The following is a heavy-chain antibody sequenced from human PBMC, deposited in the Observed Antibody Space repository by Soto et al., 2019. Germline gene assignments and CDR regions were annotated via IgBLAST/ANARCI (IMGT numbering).Heavy chain of an antibody. CDR3: ARHGSGCSGGSCYSEYFQH. CDR1: GGSISSYY. J-gene: IGHJ1*01. CDR2: IYYSGST. Sequence: SETLSHTCTVAGGSISSYYWCCIRQPPGKGLEWIGYIYYSGSTNYNPSLKSRVTISVDTSKNQFSLKLSSVTAADTAVYYCARHGSGCSGGSCYSEYFQHWGQGTLVTVSS. D-gene: IGHD2-15*01. V-gene: IGHV4-59*08.